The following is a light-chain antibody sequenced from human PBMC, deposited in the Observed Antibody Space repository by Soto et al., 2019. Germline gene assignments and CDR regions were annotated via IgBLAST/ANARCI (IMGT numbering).Light chain of an antibody. CDR3: QQYGSSPWT. CDR1: QRIDSNY. J-gene: IGKJ1*01. Sequence: IVLTQSPATLSFSPLERATLSFWTSQRIDSNYLAWYQQKPGLAPRLLIYDASSRATGIPDRFSGSGSGTDFTLTISRLEPEDFAVYYCQQYGSSPWTFGQGTKVDIK. CDR2: DAS. V-gene: IGKV3D-20*01.